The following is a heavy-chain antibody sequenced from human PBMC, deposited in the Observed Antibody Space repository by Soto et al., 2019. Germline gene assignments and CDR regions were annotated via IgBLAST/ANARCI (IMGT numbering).Heavy chain of an antibody. CDR1: GFTFSSYS. Sequence: PGGSLRLSCAASGFTFSSYSMNWVRQAPGKGLEWVSSISSSSSYIYYADSVKGRFTISRDNAKNSLYLQMNSLRAEDTAVYYCARFIRSSWYEIYYGMDVWGQGTTVTVSS. J-gene: IGHJ6*02. CDR2: ISSSSSYI. V-gene: IGHV3-21*01. D-gene: IGHD6-13*01. CDR3: ARFIRSSWYEIYYGMDV.